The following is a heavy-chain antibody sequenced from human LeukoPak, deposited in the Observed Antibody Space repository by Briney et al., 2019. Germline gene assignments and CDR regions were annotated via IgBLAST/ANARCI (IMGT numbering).Heavy chain of an antibody. CDR1: GLTFSTYS. CDR3: AREQGSPNFDY. CDR2: ITSNSRYI. Sequence: SGGSLRLSCAASGLTFSTYSMNWVRQAPGKGLEWVSSITSNSRYIYYADSVRGRFTISRDNAKNSLYLQMNSLRAEDTAVYYCAREQGSPNFDYWGQGALVTVSS. D-gene: IGHD6-13*01. J-gene: IGHJ4*02. V-gene: IGHV3-21*01.